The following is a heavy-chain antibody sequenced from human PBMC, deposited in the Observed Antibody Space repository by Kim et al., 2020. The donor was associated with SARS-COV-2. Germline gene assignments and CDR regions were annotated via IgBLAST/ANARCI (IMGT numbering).Heavy chain of an antibody. CDR1: GGTLYNYA. Sequence: PSVKVSCKPSGGTLYNYAVSWVRQAPGQGPEWMGGIIPPIGPGLYSQNFQGRVTFTADELTTTVYMELSGLRPDDTAIYYCARDRSPKQRYSNRPFYYYAMDVWGQGTTVTVSS. D-gene: IGHD1-20*01. V-gene: IGHV1-69*13. CDR3: ARDRSPKQRYSNRPFYYYAMDV. J-gene: IGHJ6*02. CDR2: IIPPIGPG.